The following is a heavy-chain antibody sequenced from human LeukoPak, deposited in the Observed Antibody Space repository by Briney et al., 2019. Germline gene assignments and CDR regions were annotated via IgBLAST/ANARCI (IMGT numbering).Heavy chain of an antibody. CDR1: GYTFTSYD. D-gene: IGHD3-22*01. J-gene: IGHJ4*02. Sequence: ASVKVSCKASGYTFTSYDISWVRQATGQGLEWMGWMNPNSGNTGYAQKFQGRVTITRNTSISTAYMELSSLRSEDTAVYYCARGPRYYDSSGYYYEDYWGQGTLVTVSS. CDR3: ARGPRYYDSSGYYYEDY. CDR2: MNPNSGNT. V-gene: IGHV1-8*03.